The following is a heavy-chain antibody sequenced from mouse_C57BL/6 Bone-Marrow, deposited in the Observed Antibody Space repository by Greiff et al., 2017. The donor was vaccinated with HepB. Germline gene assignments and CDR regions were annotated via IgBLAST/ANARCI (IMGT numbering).Heavy chain of an antibody. V-gene: IGHV10-3*01. D-gene: IGHD1-1*01. J-gene: IGHJ1*03. Sequence: DVHLVESGGGLVQPKGSLKLSCAASGFTFNTYAMHWVRQAPGKGLEWVARIRSKSSNYATYYADSVKDRFTISRDDSQSMLYLQMNNLKTEDTAMYYCVRDSGYYGSSYDWYFDVWGTGTTVTVSS. CDR1: GFTFNTYA. CDR2: IRSKSSNYAT. CDR3: VRDSGYYGSSYDWYFDV.